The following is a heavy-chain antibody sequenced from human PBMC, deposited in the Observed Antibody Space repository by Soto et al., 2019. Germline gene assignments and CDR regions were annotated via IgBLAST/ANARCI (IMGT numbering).Heavy chain of an antibody. D-gene: IGHD3-22*01. J-gene: IGHJ4*02. V-gene: IGHV3-30-3*01. CDR3: ARGVFYYYGSSGYSPDY. CDR2: ISFDGSKK. CDR1: GFTSSSYV. Sequence: ESGGGVVQPGRSLRLSCEGSGFTSSSYVMNWVRQAPGKALEWVALISFDGSKKNYADSVKGRFTISRDNSKNMMYLQMTCLRPEGTAVYYCARGVFYYYGSSGYSPDYWGRGTLVTVSS.